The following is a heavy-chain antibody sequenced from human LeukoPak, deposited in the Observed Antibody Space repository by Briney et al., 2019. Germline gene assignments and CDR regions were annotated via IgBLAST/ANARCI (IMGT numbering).Heavy chain of an antibody. Sequence: PGGSLRLSCTASGFTFGDYAMSWFRQAPGKGLEWVGFIRSKAYGGTTEYAASVKGRFTISRDDSKSIAYLQMNSLKTEDTAVYYCTRDRSDYVWGSYRYRRDPFDYWGRGTLVTVSS. J-gene: IGHJ4*02. V-gene: IGHV3-49*03. D-gene: IGHD3-16*02. CDR3: TRDRSDYVWGSYRYRRDPFDY. CDR1: GFTFGDYA. CDR2: IRSKAYGGTT.